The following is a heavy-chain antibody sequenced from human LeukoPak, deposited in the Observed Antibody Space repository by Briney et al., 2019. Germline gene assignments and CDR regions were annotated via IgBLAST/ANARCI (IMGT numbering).Heavy chain of an antibody. CDR2: ISGSGGST. V-gene: IGHV3-23*01. J-gene: IGHJ4*02. CDR1: GFTFDDYA. CDR3: AKSPYYYDSSGYDY. Sequence: GRSLRLSCAASGFTFDDYAMPWVRQAPGKGLEWVSGISGSGGSTYYADSVKGRFTISRDNSKNTLYLQMNSLRAEDTAVYYCAKSPYYYDSSGYDYWGQGTLVTVSS. D-gene: IGHD3-22*01.